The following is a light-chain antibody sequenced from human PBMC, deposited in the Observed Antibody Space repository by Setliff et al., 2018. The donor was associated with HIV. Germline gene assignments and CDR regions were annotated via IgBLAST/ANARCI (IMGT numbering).Light chain of an antibody. CDR2: DVN. Sequence: QSALTQPASVSGATGQSITISCTGTSSDVGTYNYVSWYQQHPGKAPKLMIYDVNNRPSGASNRVSGSKSGNTASLTISGLQAEDEPEYYCCSYTSSTPLYVFGSGTKVTVL. V-gene: IGLV2-14*03. CDR1: SSDVGTYNY. J-gene: IGLJ1*01. CDR3: CSYTSSTPLYV.